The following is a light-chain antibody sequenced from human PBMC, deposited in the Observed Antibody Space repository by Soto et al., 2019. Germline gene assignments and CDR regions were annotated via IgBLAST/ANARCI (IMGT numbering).Light chain of an antibody. Sequence: QSALTQPASVSGSPGQSITISCTETSSDVGDYNSVSWYQQHPGKAPKLMIYDVSNRPSGVSNRFSGSKSGNTASLTISGLQAEDEANYYCSTYTSSSIWVFGGGTKLTVL. CDR3: STYTSSSIWV. J-gene: IGLJ3*02. CDR1: SSDVGDYNS. CDR2: DVS. V-gene: IGLV2-14*03.